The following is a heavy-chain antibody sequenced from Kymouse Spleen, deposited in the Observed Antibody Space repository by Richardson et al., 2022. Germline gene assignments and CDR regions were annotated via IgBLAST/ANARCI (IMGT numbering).Heavy chain of an antibody. V-gene: IGHV4-34*01. Sequence: QVQLQQWGAGLLKPSETLSLTCAVYGGSFSGYYWSWIRQPPGKGLEWIGEINHSGSTNYNPSLKSRVTISVDTSKNQFSLKLSSVTAADTAVYYCASIAAAGTFDYWGQGTLVTVSS. CDR3: ASIAAAGTFDY. CDR2: INHSGST. J-gene: IGHJ4*02. D-gene: IGHD6-13*01. CDR1: GGSFSGYY.